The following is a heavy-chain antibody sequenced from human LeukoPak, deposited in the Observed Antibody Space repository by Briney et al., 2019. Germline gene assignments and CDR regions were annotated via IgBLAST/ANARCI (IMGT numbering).Heavy chain of an antibody. J-gene: IGHJ6*02. V-gene: IGHV6-1*01. CDR2: TYYRSKWYN. Sequence: SQTLSLTCAISGDSVSSNSAAWSWIRQSPSRGLEWLGRTYYRSKWYNDYAVSVKSRITINPDTSKNQFSLQLNSVTPEDTAVYYCARDVIPSDYGMDVWGQGTTVTVSS. CDR1: GDSVSSNSAA. CDR3: ARDVIPSDYGMDV.